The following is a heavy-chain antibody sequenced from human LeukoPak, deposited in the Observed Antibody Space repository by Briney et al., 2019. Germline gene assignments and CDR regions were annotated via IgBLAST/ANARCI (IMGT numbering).Heavy chain of an antibody. CDR2: ISSSGSTI. CDR3: ARDPEIVVVPAATGYMDV. V-gene: IGHV3-11*04. D-gene: IGHD2-2*01. J-gene: IGHJ6*03. Sequence: PGGSLRLSCAASGFTFSDYYMSWVRQAQGKGMEWVSYISSSGSTIYYADSVKGRFTISRDNAKNSLYLQMNSLRAEDTAVYYCARDPEIVVVPAATGYMDVWGKGTTVTVSS. CDR1: GFTFSDYY.